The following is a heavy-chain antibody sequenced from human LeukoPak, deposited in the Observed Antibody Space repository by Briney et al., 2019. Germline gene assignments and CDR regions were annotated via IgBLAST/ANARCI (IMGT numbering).Heavy chain of an antibody. J-gene: IGHJ6*03. Sequence: TFTXXDINWVRQATGQGLEWMGWMNPNSGNTGYAQKFQGRVTITRNTSISTAYMELSSLRSEDTAVYYCARGLLRPYYYYYYMDVWGKGTTVTVSS. CDR3: ARGLLRPYYYYYYMDV. V-gene: IGHV1-8*03. CDR2: MNPNSGNT. D-gene: IGHD3-10*01. CDR1: TFTXXD.